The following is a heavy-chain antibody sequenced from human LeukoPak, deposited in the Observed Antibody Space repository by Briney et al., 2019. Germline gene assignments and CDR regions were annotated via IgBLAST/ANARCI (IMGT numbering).Heavy chain of an antibody. CDR1: GGSIGSYY. Sequence: PSETLSLTCTASGGSIGSYYWNWIRQPPGKGLEWIGYVSYSGSTNYNPSLKSRVTMSVDKSKNQFSLKLSSVTAADTAVYFCARATSGYYFDFWDQGTLVTVSS. D-gene: IGHD3-22*01. CDR3: ARATSGYYFDF. CDR2: VSYSGST. V-gene: IGHV4-59*01. J-gene: IGHJ4*02.